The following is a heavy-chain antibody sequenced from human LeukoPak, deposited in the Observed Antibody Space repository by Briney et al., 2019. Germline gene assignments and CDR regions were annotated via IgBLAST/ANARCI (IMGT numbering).Heavy chain of an antibody. D-gene: IGHD3-9*01. CDR2: INPNSGGT. Sequence: GASVKVSCKASGYTFTGYYMHRVRQAPGQGLEWMGRINPNSGGTNYAQKFQGRVTMTRDTSISTAYMELSRLRSDDTAVYYCAREGRRYFDWLLSNWFDPWGQGTLVTVSS. CDR3: AREGRRYFDWLLSNWFDP. J-gene: IGHJ5*02. V-gene: IGHV1-2*06. CDR1: GYTFTGYY.